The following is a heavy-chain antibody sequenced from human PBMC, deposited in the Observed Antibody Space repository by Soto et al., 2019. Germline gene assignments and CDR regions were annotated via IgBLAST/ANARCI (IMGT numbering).Heavy chain of an antibody. V-gene: IGHV4-30-4*01. CDR2: IYYSGST. CDR3: ARRSRNYYYYYYGMDV. D-gene: IGHD4-4*01. J-gene: IGHJ6*02. Sequence: PSETLSLTCTVSGGSISSGDYYWSWIRQPPWKGLEWIGYIYYSGSTYYNPSLKSRVTISVDTSKNQFSLKLSSVTAADTAVYYCARRSRNYYYYYYGMDVWGQGXTVTVSS. CDR1: GGSISSGDYY.